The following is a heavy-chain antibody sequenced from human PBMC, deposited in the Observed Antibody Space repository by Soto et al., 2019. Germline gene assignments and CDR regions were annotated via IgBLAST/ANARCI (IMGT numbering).Heavy chain of an antibody. CDR3: AKDLIYGYNSGRPFDS. CDR1: GFTFSSFA. D-gene: IGHD6-19*01. J-gene: IGHJ4*02. CDR2: IGSRGDST. Sequence: EVQLLESGGGLVQPGGSLRLSCAASGFTFSSFAMSWVRQAPGKGLEWVSAIGSRGDSTYYADSVKGPFTISRDNSRNTLYLQMNSLRAEDTAVYYCAKDLIYGYNSGRPFDSWGQGTLVTVSS. V-gene: IGHV3-23*01.